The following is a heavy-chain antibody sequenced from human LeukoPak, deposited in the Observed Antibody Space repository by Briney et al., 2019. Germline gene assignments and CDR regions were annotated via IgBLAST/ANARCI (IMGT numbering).Heavy chain of an antibody. CDR1: GFTFSSYW. CDR2: IKQDGSEK. J-gene: IGHJ6*02. CDR3: ARERVGPILLWFGELLNYCGMDV. V-gene: IGHV3-7*01. D-gene: IGHD3-10*01. Sequence: GGSLRLSCAASGFTFSSYWMSWVRQAPGKGLEWVANIKQDGSEKYYVDSVKGRFTISRDNAKNSLYLQMNSLRAEDTAVYYCARERVGPILLWFGELLNYCGMDVWGQGTTVTVSS.